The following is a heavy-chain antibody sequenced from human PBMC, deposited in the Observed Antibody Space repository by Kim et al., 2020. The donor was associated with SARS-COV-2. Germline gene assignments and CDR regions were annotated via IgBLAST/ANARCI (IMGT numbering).Heavy chain of an antibody. D-gene: IGHD3-3*01. V-gene: IGHV3-9*01. CDR2: ISWNSGSI. CDR3: AKDTLSFWSGYLNWFDP. J-gene: IGHJ5*02. CDR1: GFTFGDYA. Sequence: GGSLRLSCAASGFTFGDYAMHWVRQAPGKGLEWVSGISWNSGSIGYADSVKGRFTISRDNAKNSLYLQMNSLRAEDTALYYSAKDTLSFWSGYLNWFDPWGQGTLVTVSS.